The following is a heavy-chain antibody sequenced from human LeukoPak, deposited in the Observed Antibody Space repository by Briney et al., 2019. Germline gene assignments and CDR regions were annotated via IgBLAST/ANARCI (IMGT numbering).Heavy chain of an antibody. CDR3: AKDGSPLTDYYYYMDV. Sequence: PGGSLRLSCAASGFTFSSYGMHWVRQAPGKGLEWVAFIRYDGSNKYYADSVKGRFTISRDNSKNSLYLQMNSLRAEDTALYYCAKDGSPLTDYYYYMDVWGKGTTVTVSS. V-gene: IGHV3-30*02. J-gene: IGHJ6*03. CDR2: IRYDGSNK. D-gene: IGHD2-8*02. CDR1: GFTFSSYG.